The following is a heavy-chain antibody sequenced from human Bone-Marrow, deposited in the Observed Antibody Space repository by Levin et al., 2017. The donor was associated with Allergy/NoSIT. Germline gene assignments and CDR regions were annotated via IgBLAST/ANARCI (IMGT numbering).Heavy chain of an antibody. CDR2: MNGDGNEK. D-gene: IGHD6-19*01. V-gene: IGHV3-7*01. Sequence: SCAASGFSFSNSWMNWVRQAPGKGLEWVANMNGDGNEKSYVDSVKARFTISRDNAKNSLYLQMNSLRAEDTAVYYCARDFSTQYSSGWFDAFDIWGQGTLVTVSS. J-gene: IGHJ3*02. CDR1: GFSFSNSW. CDR3: ARDFSTQYSSGWFDAFDI.